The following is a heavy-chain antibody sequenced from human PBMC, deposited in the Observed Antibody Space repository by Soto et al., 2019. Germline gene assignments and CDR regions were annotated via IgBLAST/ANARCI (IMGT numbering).Heavy chain of an antibody. CDR3: AKRDGYNSGSFDY. CDR1: GFTFSSYA. CDR2: ISGSGGST. J-gene: IGHJ4*02. D-gene: IGHD6-19*01. Sequence: GGSLRLSCAASGFTFSSYAMSWVRQAPGKGLEWVSTISGSGGSTYYADSVKGRFTISRDNSKNTLYLQMNSLRAEDTAVYYCAKRDGYNSGSFDYWGQGTLVTVSS. V-gene: IGHV3-23*01.